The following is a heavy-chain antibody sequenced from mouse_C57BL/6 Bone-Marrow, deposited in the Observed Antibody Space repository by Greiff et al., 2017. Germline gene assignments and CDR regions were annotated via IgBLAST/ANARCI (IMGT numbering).Heavy chain of an antibody. Sequence: VNVVESGAELVRPGTSVKMSCKASGYTFTNYWIGWAKQRPGHGLEWIGDIYPGGGYTNYNEKFKGKATLTADKSSSTAYMQFSSLTSEDSAIYYCARGPHYFDYWGQGTTLTVSS. V-gene: IGHV1-63*01. CDR2: IYPGGGYT. CDR3: ARGPHYFDY. CDR1: GYTFTNYW. J-gene: IGHJ2*01.